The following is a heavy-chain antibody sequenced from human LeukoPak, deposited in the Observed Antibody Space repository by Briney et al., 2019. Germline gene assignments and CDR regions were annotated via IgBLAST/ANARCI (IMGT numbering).Heavy chain of an antibody. D-gene: IGHD3-10*01. Sequence: GASVKVSCKASGYTFNYYYMRWVRQAPGQGLGWMGWINPSSGATNYAQKFQGRVTMTRDTSVSTAYMELTRLRSDDSAVFYCIRGPGHYFDYWGQGTVVTVPS. CDR3: IRGPGHYFDY. CDR1: GYTFNYYY. V-gene: IGHV1-2*02. CDR2: INPSSGAT. J-gene: IGHJ4*02.